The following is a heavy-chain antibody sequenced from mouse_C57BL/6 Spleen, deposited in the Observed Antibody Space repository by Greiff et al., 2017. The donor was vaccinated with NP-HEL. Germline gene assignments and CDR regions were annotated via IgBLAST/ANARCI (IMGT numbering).Heavy chain of an antibody. CDR1: GFTFSSYT. CDR2: ISGGGGNT. Sequence: EVKLVESGGGLVKPGGSLKLSCAASGFTFSSYTMSWVRQTPEKRLEWVATISGGGGNTYYPDSVKGRFTISRDNAKNTLYLQMSSLRSEDTALYYCARQEDYYGSSIFAYWGQGTLVTVSA. V-gene: IGHV5-9*01. D-gene: IGHD1-1*01. J-gene: IGHJ3*01. CDR3: ARQEDYYGSSIFAY.